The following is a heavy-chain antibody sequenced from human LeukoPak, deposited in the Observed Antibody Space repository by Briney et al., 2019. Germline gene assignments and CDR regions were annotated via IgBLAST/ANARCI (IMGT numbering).Heavy chain of an antibody. CDR2: INHSGST. CDR3: ARHGRGIYGSGSYYHPYYFDY. J-gene: IGHJ4*02. CDR1: GGSFSGYY. D-gene: IGHD3-10*01. V-gene: IGHV4-34*01. Sequence: SETLSLTCAVYGGSFSGYYWSWIRQPPGKGLEWIGEINHSGSTNYNPSLKSRVTISVDTSKDQFSLKLSSVTAADTAVYYCARHGRGIYGSGSYYHPYYFDYWGQGTLVTVSS.